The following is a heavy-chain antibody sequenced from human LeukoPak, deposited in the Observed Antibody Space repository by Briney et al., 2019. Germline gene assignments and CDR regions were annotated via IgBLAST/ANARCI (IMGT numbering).Heavy chain of an antibody. CDR2: ISSSSSYI. J-gene: IGHJ3*02. V-gene: IGHV3-21*01. Sequence: TGGSLRLSCSASGFTFSGYSMNWVRPGPGKGREWGLSISSSSSYIYYADSVKGRFTISRDNAKNSLYLQMNSLRAEDTAVYYCARALGSGSAAAFDIWGQGTMVTVSS. CDR1: GFTFSGYS. CDR3: ARALGSGSAAAFDI. D-gene: IGHD1-26*01.